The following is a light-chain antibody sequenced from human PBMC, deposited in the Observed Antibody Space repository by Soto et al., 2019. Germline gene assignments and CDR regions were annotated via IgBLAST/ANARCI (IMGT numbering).Light chain of an antibody. CDR2: AAS. CDR3: QQTYSTPYT. J-gene: IGKJ2*01. Sequence: DIQMTQSPSSLSASVGDRVTITCRASQSISSYLNWYQQKPGKAPKLLIYAASSLQSGVPSRFSASGSGTDFTLTISSLQAENFATYYCQQTYSTPYTFGTGTKREIK. CDR1: QSISSY. V-gene: IGKV1-39*01.